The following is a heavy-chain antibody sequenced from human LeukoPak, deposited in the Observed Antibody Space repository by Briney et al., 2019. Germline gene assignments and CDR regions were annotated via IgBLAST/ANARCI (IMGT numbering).Heavy chain of an antibody. J-gene: IGHJ4*02. D-gene: IGHD2-15*01. CDR1: GFSFSSYA. CDR3: ARHLRQLLPDY. V-gene: IGHV3-23*01. CDR2: ITDSGGST. Sequence: GGSLRLSCAASGFSFSSYAMSWVRQAPGKGLEWVSAITDSGGSTYHADSVKGRFTISRDNSKNTLFLQMNSLRVEDTAVYYCARHLRQLLPDYWGQGTLVTVSS.